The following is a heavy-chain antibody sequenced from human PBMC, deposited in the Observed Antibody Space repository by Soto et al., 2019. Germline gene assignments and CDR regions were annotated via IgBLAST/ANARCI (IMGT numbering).Heavy chain of an antibody. V-gene: IGHV3-53*01. CDR2: IYSGGST. Sequence: EVQLVESGGGLIQPGGSLRLSCAASGFTVSSNYMSWVRQAPGKGLEWVSIIYSGGSTYYADSMKGRFTISRDNSKKPLYLEMNSLTADDTAVYYCARGWGSGLDSWGQGTLVIVSS. J-gene: IGHJ4*02. CDR1: GFTVSSNY. CDR3: ARGWGSGLDS. D-gene: IGHD3-10*01.